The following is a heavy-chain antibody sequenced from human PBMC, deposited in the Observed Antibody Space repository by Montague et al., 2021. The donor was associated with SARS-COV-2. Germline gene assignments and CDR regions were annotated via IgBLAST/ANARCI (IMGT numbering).Heavy chain of an antibody. Sequence: SETLSLTCAVYGGSFSGYYWNWIRQPPGKGLEWIGGINHSGSAKYNPSLKRRVTISVDTSKNQFSLKLNSVTAADTAVYYCARLGEGVVPAPILGVGPDYSDYCFDFWGKGATVTVSS. J-gene: IGHJ6*03. CDR1: GGSFSGYY. V-gene: IGHV4-34*01. CDR2: INHSGSA. CDR3: ARLGEGVVPAPILGVGPDYSDYCFDF. D-gene: IGHD2-2*01.